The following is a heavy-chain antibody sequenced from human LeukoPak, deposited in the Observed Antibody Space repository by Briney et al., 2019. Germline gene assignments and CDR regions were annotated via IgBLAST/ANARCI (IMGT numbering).Heavy chain of an antibody. J-gene: IGHJ4*02. Sequence: ASVKVSCKASGYTFTSYDINWVRQATGQGLEWMGWMNPNSSNTGYAQKFQGRVTMTRNTSISTAYMELSSLRSEDTAVYYCARLDWSDLDFDYWGQGTLVTVSS. D-gene: IGHD3/OR15-3a*01. CDR2: MNPNSSNT. V-gene: IGHV1-8*01. CDR3: ARLDWSDLDFDY. CDR1: GYTFTSYD.